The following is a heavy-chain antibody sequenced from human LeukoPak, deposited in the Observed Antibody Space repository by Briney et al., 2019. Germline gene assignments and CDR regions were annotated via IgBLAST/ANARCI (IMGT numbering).Heavy chain of an antibody. J-gene: IGHJ6*02. CDR2: IYYSGST. D-gene: IGHD3-10*01. Sequence: SQTLSLTCTVSGGSISSGDYYWSWIRQPPGKGLEWIGYIYYSGSTYYNPCLKSRVTISVDTSKNQFSLELSSVTAADTAVYYCARAGGDYYGSGSYYTNYYYGMDVWGQGTTATVSS. CDR3: ARAGGDYYGSGSYYTNYYYGMDV. V-gene: IGHV4-30-4*01. CDR1: GGSISSGDYY.